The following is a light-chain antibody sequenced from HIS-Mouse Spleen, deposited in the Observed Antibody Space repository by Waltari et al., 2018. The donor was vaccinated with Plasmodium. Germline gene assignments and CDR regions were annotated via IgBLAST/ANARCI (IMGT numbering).Light chain of an antibody. CDR3: QQYYSTPLT. J-gene: IGKJ4*01. Sequence: DIVLTQSPDSLAVCLGERATINCQSSQSVLYSTNNKNYLAWYQQKPGQPPKLLIYWASTRESGVPDRFSGSGSGTDFTLTISSLQAEDVAVYYCQQYYSTPLTFGGGTKVEIK. V-gene: IGKV4-1*01. CDR1: QSVLYSTNNKNY. CDR2: WAS.